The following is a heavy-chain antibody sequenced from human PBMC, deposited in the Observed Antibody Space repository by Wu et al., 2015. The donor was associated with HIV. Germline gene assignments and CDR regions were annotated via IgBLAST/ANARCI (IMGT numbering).Heavy chain of an antibody. V-gene: IGHV1-8*01. D-gene: IGHD5-12*01. J-gene: IGHJ6*02. CDR1: GYTFTSYD. Sequence: QVQLVQSGAEVKKPGASVSVSCKAFGYTFTSYDINWVRQATGQGLEWMGWMNPNSGNTGYAQKFQGRVTMTRNTSISTAYMELSSLRSEDTAVYYCARGSGGYDSYYYYGMDVWGQGTTVTVSS. CDR2: MNPNSGNT. CDR3: ARGSGGYDSYYYYGMDV.